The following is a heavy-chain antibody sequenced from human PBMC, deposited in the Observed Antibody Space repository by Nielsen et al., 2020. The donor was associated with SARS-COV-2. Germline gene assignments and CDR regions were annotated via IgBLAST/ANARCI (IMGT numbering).Heavy chain of an antibody. CDR2: INPNSGGT. CDR1: GYTFTGYY. J-gene: IGHJ1*01. Sequence: ASVKVSCKASGYTFTGYYMHWVRQAPGQGLEWMGRINPNSGGTNYAQKFQGRVTMTRDTSISTAYMELSRLRSGDTAVYYCARPYSSGWYKAGYFQHWGQGTLVTVSS. CDR3: ARPYSSGWYKAGYFQH. D-gene: IGHD6-19*01. V-gene: IGHV1-2*06.